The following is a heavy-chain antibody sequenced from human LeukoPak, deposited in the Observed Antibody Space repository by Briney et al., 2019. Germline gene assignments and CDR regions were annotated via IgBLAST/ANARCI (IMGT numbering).Heavy chain of an antibody. Sequence: SETLSLTCTVSGGSISSGGYSWSWIRQPPGKGMEWIAYIYYTGNTYFNPSLKSRVTISVDTSKNQFSLKLSSVTAADTAVYYCARVLAAAGNNWFDPWGQGTLVTVSS. CDR1: GGSISSGGYS. CDR2: IYYTGNT. J-gene: IGHJ5*02. V-gene: IGHV4-30-4*07. D-gene: IGHD6-13*01. CDR3: ARVLAAAGNNWFDP.